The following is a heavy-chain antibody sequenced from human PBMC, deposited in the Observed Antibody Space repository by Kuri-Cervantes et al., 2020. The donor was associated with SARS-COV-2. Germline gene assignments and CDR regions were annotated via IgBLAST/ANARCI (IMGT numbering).Heavy chain of an antibody. Sequence: ESLKISCTVSGGSISSYYWSWIRQPAGKGLEWIGRIYTSGSTNYNPSLKSRVTMSVDTSKNQFSLKLSSVTAADTAVYYCARDGVAAAGYGNPYYYYMDVWGKGTTVTVSS. D-gene: IGHD6-13*01. V-gene: IGHV4-4*07. CDR1: GGSISSYY. CDR3: ARDGVAAAGYGNPYYYYMDV. CDR2: IYTSGST. J-gene: IGHJ6*03.